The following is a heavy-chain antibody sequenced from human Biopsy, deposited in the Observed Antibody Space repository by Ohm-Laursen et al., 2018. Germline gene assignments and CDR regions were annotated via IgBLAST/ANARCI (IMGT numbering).Heavy chain of an antibody. CDR2: IYTSGSS. Sequence: TLSLTCTVSGDSINNYYWSWLRQPAGKGLEWIGRIYTSGSSNYNLSLESRVTMSVDTSKNQFFLILRSVTAADTAVYYWARGTGRYYVYGAFDIWGQGTVVTVSS. J-gene: IGHJ3*02. CDR1: GDSINNYY. CDR3: ARGTGRYYVYGAFDI. D-gene: IGHD1-26*01. V-gene: IGHV4-4*07.